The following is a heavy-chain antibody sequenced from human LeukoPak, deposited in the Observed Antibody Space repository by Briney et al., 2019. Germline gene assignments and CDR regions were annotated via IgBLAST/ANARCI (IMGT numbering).Heavy chain of an antibody. Sequence: GGSLRLSCAASGFTFSSYAMHWVRQAPGKGLEWVADIKQDGSEKNYVDSVKGRFTISRDNAKNSLYLQMNSLRAEDTAVYYCASGLELDYWGQGTLVTVSS. J-gene: IGHJ4*02. CDR2: IKQDGSEK. CDR1: GFTFSSYA. V-gene: IGHV3-7*03. CDR3: ASGLELDY.